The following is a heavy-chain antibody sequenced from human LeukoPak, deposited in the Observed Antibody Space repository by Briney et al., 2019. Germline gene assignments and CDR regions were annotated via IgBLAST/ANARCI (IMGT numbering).Heavy chain of an antibody. CDR1: GYTFTGYY. J-gene: IGHJ6*02. CDR2: INPNSGGT. V-gene: IGHV1-2*04. D-gene: IGHD6-6*01. CDR3: AGEGSSSSFPIYYYYGMDV. Sequence: ASVKVSCKASGYTFTGYYMHWVRQAPGQGLEWMGWINPNSGGTNYAQKFQGWVTMTRDTSISTAYMELSRLRSDDTAVYYCAGEGSSSSFPIYYYYGMDVWGQGTTVTVSS.